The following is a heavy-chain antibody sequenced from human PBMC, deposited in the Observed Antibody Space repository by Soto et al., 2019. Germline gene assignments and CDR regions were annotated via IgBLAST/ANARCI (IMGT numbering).Heavy chain of an antibody. CDR3: ARYTMTLGIDN. D-gene: IGHD3-22*01. Sequence: QVQLVQSGAEVRKPGSSVKVSCKASGGAFSRYTTSWVRQAPGQGLEWMGRIIPILGIANYAQKFQGRVTMTADELTSTAYAELSRLRSDDTAVYYCARYTMTLGIDNWGQGTMVTVSS. CDR2: IIPILGIA. CDR1: GGAFSRYT. V-gene: IGHV1-69*02. J-gene: IGHJ4*02.